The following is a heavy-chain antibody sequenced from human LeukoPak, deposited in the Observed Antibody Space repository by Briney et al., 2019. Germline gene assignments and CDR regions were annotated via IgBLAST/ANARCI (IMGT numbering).Heavy chain of an antibody. CDR2: INNDGSSA. D-gene: IGHD6-19*01. CDR3: ARPVAGTYAPLDY. CDR1: GFTFSSYW. J-gene: IGHJ4*02. V-gene: IGHV3-74*01. Sequence: GGSLRLSCAASGFTFSSYWMHWVRQTPGKGLIYISRINNDGSSANYADSVRGRFTISRDNAENTLYLQMNSLRAEDTAVYYCARPVAGTYAPLDYWGQGTLVTVSS.